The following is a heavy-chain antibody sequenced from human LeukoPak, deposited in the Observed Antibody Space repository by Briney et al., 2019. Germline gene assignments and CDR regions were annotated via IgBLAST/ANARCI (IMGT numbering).Heavy chain of an antibody. CDR1: GGSISSYF. Sequence: PSETLSLTCSVSGGSISSYFWSWIRQPAGKGLEWIGRIYPSGSTNYNPSLKSRVIMSLDTSKSQFSLKLSSVIAADTAVYYCARLGYTYGYAFDAWGQGTLVTVSS. CDR3: ARLGYTYGYAFDA. D-gene: IGHD5-18*01. V-gene: IGHV4-4*07. J-gene: IGHJ4*02. CDR2: IYPSGST.